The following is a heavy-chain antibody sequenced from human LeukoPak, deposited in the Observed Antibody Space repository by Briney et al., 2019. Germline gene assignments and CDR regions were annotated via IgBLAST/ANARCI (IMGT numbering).Heavy chain of an antibody. Sequence: ASVKVSCKASGYIFSSYYMHWVRQAPGQGLEWMGIINPSGGSTSYAQKFQGRVTMTRGTSTSTVYMELSSLRSEDTAVYYCARGRRRHDILTGYYYYCDYWGQGTLVTVSS. CDR2: INPSGGST. V-gene: IGHV1-46*01. J-gene: IGHJ4*02. CDR3: ARGRRRHDILTGYYYYCDY. CDR1: GYIFSSYY. D-gene: IGHD3-9*01.